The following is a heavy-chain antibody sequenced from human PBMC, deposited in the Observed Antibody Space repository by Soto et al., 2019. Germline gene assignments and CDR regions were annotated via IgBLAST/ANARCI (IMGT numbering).Heavy chain of an antibody. CDR1: GFIFSSYD. D-gene: IGHD2-15*01. V-gene: IGHV3-23*01. J-gene: IGHJ4*02. Sequence: EVQLLESGGGLVQPGGSLRLSCAASGFIFSSYDMTWVRQAPGKGLEWVSVISGDGGTTFYADSVKGRFTISRDNSINTLCLQTNSLIAEDTAVYYCAKDLKATLVRAYDNWGQGTLVTVSS. CDR3: AKDLKATLVRAYDN. CDR2: ISGDGGTT.